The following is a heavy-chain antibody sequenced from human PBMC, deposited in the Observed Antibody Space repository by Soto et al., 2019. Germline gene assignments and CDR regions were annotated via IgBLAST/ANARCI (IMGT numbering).Heavy chain of an antibody. Sequence: QVQLVQSGAEVQKPGSSVKVSCKASGGTFSSYAISWVRQAPGQGLEWMGGIIPIFGTANYAQKFQGRVTITADESTSTAYMELSSLRSEDTAVYYCASFVDTAMVYYYYYGMDVWGQGTTVTVSS. V-gene: IGHV1-69*01. CDR3: ASFVDTAMVYYYYYGMDV. J-gene: IGHJ6*02. CDR2: IIPIFGTA. CDR1: GGTFSSYA. D-gene: IGHD5-18*01.